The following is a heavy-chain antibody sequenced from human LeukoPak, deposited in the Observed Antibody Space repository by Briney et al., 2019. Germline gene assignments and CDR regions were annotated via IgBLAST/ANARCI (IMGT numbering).Heavy chain of an antibody. CDR2: IYHSGDT. D-gene: IGHD6-19*01. Sequence: SETLSLTCIVSGYSITSGCYWGWIRQPPGKGLEWIGSIYHSGDTYYNPSLKSRVTISVDTSKNQFSLKLDSVTAADTAVYYCAKGTSSGWYYFDYWGQGTLVTVSS. V-gene: IGHV4-38-2*02. CDR1: GYSITSGCY. CDR3: AKGTSSGWYYFDY. J-gene: IGHJ4*02.